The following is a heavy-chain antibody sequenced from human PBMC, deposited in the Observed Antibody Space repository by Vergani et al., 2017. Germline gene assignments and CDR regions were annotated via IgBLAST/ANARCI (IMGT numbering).Heavy chain of an antibody. D-gene: IGHD2-2*03. Sequence: QVQLQESGPGLVKPSQTLSLTCTVSGGSISSGSYYWSWIRQPXGKGLEWIGRIYTSGSTNYNPSLKSRVTISVDTSENQCSLKLSSVTAADTAVYYCARLSGYCSSTSCYGWFDPWGQGTLVTVSS. J-gene: IGHJ5*02. V-gene: IGHV4-61*02. CDR1: GGSISSGSYY. CDR3: ARLSGYCSSTSCYGWFDP. CDR2: IYTSGST.